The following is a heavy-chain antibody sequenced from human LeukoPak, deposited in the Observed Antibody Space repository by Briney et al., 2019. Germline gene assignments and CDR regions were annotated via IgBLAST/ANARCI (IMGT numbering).Heavy chain of an antibody. CDR1: GGSISSYY. Sequence: SETLSLTCTVSGGSISSYYWSWIRQSPGKGLEWIGYIRNSGSTNYNPSLKSRVTMSVDTSKNQFSLKLSPVTAADTAVYYCARWAAAGERRENWFDPWGQGTLVTVSS. CDR2: IRNSGST. V-gene: IGHV4-59*01. CDR3: ARWAAAGERRENWFDP. J-gene: IGHJ5*02. D-gene: IGHD6-13*01.